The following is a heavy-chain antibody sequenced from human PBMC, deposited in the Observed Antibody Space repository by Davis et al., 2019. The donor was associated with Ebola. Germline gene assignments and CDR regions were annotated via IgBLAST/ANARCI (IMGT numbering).Heavy chain of an antibody. V-gene: IGHV4-34*01. Sequence: MPGGSLRLSCAVYGGSFSGYYWSWIRQPPGKGLEWIGEINHSGSTNYNPSLKSRVTISVDTSKNQFSLKLSSVTAADTAVYYCARVERTTGLYYYYGMDVWGQGTTVTVSS. CDR2: INHSGST. CDR3: ARVERTTGLYYYYGMDV. J-gene: IGHJ6*02. D-gene: IGHD1-7*01. CDR1: GGSFSGYY.